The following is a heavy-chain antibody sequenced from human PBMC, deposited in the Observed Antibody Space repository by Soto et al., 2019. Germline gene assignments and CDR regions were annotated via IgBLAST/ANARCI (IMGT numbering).Heavy chain of an antibody. D-gene: IGHD1-1*01. V-gene: IGHV4-39*01. Sequence: QLQLQESGPGLVKPSETLSLTCTVSGGSISSSSYYWGWIRQPPGKGLEWIGSIYYSGSTYYNPSLKSRVTISVDTSKNQFSLKLSSVTAADTAVYYCASLAVRDGYNSLDYWGQGTLVTVSS. J-gene: IGHJ4*02. CDR3: ASLAVRDGYNSLDY. CDR2: IYYSGST. CDR1: GGSISSSSYY.